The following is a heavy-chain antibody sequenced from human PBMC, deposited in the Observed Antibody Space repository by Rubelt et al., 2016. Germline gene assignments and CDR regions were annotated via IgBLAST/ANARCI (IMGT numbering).Heavy chain of an antibody. D-gene: IGHD2-2*01. Sequence: QVQLQESGPGLVKPSQTLSLTCTVSGGSISSGGYYWSWIRQHPGKGLEWIGYIYYSGSTYYNPSLKSRGPTSVDTSKNQFSLQQSSATAADTAVYYVARSTGDIVVVPVDYWGQGTLVTVSS. CDR1: GGSISSGGYY. CDR2: IYYSGST. J-gene: IGHJ4*02. CDR3: ARSTGDIVVVPVDY. V-gene: IGHV4-31*03.